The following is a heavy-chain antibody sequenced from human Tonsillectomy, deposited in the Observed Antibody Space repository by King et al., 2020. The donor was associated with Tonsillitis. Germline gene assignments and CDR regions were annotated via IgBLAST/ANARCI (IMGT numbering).Heavy chain of an antibody. Sequence: VQLVESGGGLVQPGGSLRLSCAASGFTFSSYAMSWVRQAPGKGLEWVSAISGSGGSTYYADSVKGRFTISRDNSKNTLYLQMNSLRAEDTDVYYCAKDSVANFIDFWSGYPYYFDYWGQGTLVTVSS. CDR1: GFTFSSYA. V-gene: IGHV3-23*04. CDR3: AKDSVANFIDFWSGYPYYFDY. D-gene: IGHD3-3*01. J-gene: IGHJ4*02. CDR2: ISGSGGST.